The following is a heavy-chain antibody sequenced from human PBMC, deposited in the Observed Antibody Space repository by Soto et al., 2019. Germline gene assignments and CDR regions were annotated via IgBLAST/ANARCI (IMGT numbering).Heavy chain of an antibody. CDR2: IVVGSGNT. V-gene: IGHV1-58*01. J-gene: IGHJ6*02. CDR1: GFTFTSSA. Sequence: ASVKVSCKASGFTFTSSAVQWVRQARGQRLEWIGWIVVGSGNTNYAQKFQERVTITRDMSTSTAYMELSSLRSEDTAVYYCAAEEVRSVAAAEGNYYHDYRMDGWG. CDR3: AAEEVRSVAAAEGNYYHDYRMDG. D-gene: IGHD6-13*01.